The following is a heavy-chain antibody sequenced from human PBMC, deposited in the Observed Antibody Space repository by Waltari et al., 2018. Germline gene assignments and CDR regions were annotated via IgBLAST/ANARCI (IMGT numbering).Heavy chain of an antibody. Sequence: EVQLLESGGGLVQPGGSLRLSCAATGFTFSSYAMSWVRQAPGKGLEWVSAISGSGGSKYYADSVKGRFTISRDNSKNTLYLQMNSLRAEDTAVYYCAKTPNPIWFTLPYAFDIWGQGTMVTVSS. D-gene: IGHD3-10*01. CDR3: AKTPNPIWFTLPYAFDI. CDR1: GFTFSSYA. CDR2: ISGSGGSK. J-gene: IGHJ3*02. V-gene: IGHV3-23*01.